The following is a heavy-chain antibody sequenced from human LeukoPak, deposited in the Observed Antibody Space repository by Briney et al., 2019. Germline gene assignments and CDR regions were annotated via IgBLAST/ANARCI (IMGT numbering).Heavy chain of an antibody. CDR1: GFTFSSYG. CDR2: IRYDGSNK. Sequence: GGSLRLSCAASGFTFSSYGMHWVRQAPGKGLEWVAFIRYDGSNKYYADSVRGRFTIFRDNSKNTLYLQMNSLRAEDTAVYYCARARIDYDPWEDYWGQGTLVTVSS. D-gene: IGHD3-3*01. J-gene: IGHJ4*02. V-gene: IGHV3-30*02. CDR3: ARARIDYDPWEDY.